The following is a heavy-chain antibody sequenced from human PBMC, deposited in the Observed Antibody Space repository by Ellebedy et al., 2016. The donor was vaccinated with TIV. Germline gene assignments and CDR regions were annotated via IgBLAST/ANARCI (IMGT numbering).Heavy chain of an antibody. CDR1: GLTFSTNA. D-gene: IGHD7-27*01. CDR3: ARDRELGIDGPLDY. V-gene: IGHV3-23*01. J-gene: IGHJ4*02. Sequence: PGGSLRLSCVASGLTFSTNAMTWVRQAPGKGLEWVSCITGSSGTGNTYYADSVKGRFTISRDSSKNTVYLQMNSLRAEDTAVYYCARDRELGIDGPLDYWGQGTLVTVSS. CDR2: ITGSSGTGNT.